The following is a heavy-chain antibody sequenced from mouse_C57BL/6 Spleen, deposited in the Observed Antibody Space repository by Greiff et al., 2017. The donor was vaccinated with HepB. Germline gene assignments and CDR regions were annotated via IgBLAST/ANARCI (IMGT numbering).Heavy chain of an antibody. V-gene: IGHV1-26*01. J-gene: IGHJ1*03. CDR3: ARLGTSWYFDV. D-gene: IGHD4-1*01. CDR2: INPNNGGT. CDR1: GYTFTDYY. Sequence: VQLQQSGPELVKPGASVKISCKASGYTFTDYYMNWVKQSHGKSLEWIGDINPNNGGTSYNQKFKGKATLTVDKSSSTAYMELRSLTSEDSAVYYCARLGTSWYFDVWGTGTTVTVSS.